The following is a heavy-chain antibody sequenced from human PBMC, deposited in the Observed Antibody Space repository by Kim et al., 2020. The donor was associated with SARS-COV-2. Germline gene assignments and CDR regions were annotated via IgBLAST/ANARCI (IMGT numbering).Heavy chain of an antibody. J-gene: IGHJ3*02. CDR3: AREAGDVLLGFGEGQEAFDI. D-gene: IGHD3-10*01. CDR1: GYTFTSYA. CDR2: INAGNGNT. V-gene: IGHV1-3*01. Sequence: ASVKVSCKASGYTFTSYAMHWVRQAPGQRLEWMGWINAGNGNTKYSQKFQGRVTITRDTSASTAYMELSSLRSEDTAVYYWAREAGDVLLGFGEGQEAFDIWGQGTMVTVSS.